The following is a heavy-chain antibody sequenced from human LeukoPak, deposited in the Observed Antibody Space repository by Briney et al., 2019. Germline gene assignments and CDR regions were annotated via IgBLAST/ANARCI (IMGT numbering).Heavy chain of an antibody. D-gene: IGHD4/OR15-4a*01. Sequence: SETLSLTCTVSGGSINNYYWSWIRQPPGKGLEWIGYIYYRGSTNYNPSLKSRVTMSVDTSKNQFSLKLSSVTAADTAVYYCARAPPNYDYYYYMDVWGKGTTVTISS. CDR1: GGSINNYY. CDR2: IYYRGST. J-gene: IGHJ6*03. CDR3: ARAPPNYDYYYYMDV. V-gene: IGHV4-59*12.